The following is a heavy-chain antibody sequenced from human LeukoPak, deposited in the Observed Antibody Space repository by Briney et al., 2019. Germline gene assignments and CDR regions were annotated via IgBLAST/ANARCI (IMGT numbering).Heavy chain of an antibody. CDR3: ARDICSGGSCYYDY. V-gene: IGHV3-74*01. D-gene: IGHD2-15*01. Sequence: GGSLRLSCAASGFTFSSYAMHWVRQAPGKGLEWVSRINSDWSSTSYADSVKGRFTISRDNAKNTLYLQMNSLRAEDTAVYYCARDICSGGSCYYDYWGQGTLVTVSS. CDR2: INSDWSST. J-gene: IGHJ4*02. CDR1: GFTFSSYA.